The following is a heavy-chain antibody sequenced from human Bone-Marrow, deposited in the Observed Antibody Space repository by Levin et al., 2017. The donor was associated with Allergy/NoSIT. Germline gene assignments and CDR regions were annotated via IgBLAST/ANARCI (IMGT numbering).Heavy chain of an antibody. J-gene: IGHJ3*02. Sequence: GGSLRLSCAASGFTFDDYAMHWVRQAPGKGLEWVSGISWNSGSIGYADSVKGRFTISRDNAKNSLYLQMNSLRAEDTALYYCASLGGYDSSGYYPADAFDIWGQGTMVTVSS. CDR1: GFTFDDYA. CDR2: ISWNSGSI. CDR3: ASLGGYDSSGYYPADAFDI. D-gene: IGHD3-22*01. V-gene: IGHV3-9*01.